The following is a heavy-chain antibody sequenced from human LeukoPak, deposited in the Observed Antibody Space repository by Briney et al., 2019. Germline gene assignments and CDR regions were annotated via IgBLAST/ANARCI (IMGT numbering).Heavy chain of an antibody. CDR1: GFTFSAYW. V-gene: IGHV3-7*01. D-gene: IGHD6-19*01. CDR2: IIEGGDVK. CDR3: ARVGKNGWDFDH. J-gene: IGHJ4*02. Sequence: RSGGSLRLSCAASGFTFSAYWMTWVRQAPGKGLAWVANIIEGGDVKYYADSVKGRFIISRDNTKNSLYLQMTSLRADDTAVYYCARVGKNGWDFDHWGQGTLVTVSS.